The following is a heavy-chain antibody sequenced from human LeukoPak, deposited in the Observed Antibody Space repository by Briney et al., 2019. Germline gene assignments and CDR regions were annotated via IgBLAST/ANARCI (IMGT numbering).Heavy chain of an antibody. V-gene: IGHV3-23*01. CDR2: ISGSGGST. J-gene: IGHJ3*02. Sequence: GGSLRLSCAASRFTFSSYSMNWVRQAPGKGLEWVSAISGSGGSTYYADSVKGRFTISRDNSKNTLYLQMNSLRAEDTAIYYCATDSLAAAASGDAFDIWGQGTMVTVSS. CDR3: ATDSLAAAASGDAFDI. CDR1: RFTFSSYS. D-gene: IGHD6-13*01.